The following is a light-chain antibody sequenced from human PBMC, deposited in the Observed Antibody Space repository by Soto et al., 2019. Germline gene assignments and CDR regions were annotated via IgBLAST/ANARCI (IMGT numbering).Light chain of an antibody. CDR3: QQSYSTPWT. CDR2: AAS. V-gene: IGKV1-39*01. CDR1: QSISTY. J-gene: IGKJ1*01. Sequence: DIRMTQSPSSLSASVGDRVTITCRASQSISTYLNWYQQKPGKAPKLLIHAASTLQSGVPSRFSGSRSGTDFTLTISSLQPEDFATYHCQQSYSTPWTFGQGTKVDIK.